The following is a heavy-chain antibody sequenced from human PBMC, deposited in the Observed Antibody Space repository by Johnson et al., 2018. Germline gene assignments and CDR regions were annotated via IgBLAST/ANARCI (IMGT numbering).Heavy chain of an antibody. J-gene: IGHJ3*02. CDR2: MNPNSGNT. V-gene: IGHV1-8*01. Sequence: QVQLQESGAEVKKPGASVKVSCKASGYTFTSYDINWVRQATGQGLEWMGWMNPNSGNTGSAQKFQGRVTMPRNTSIGTAYMELSILRSEDTAVYYCAGTTTTWEDAFDIWGQGTMVTVSS. D-gene: IGHD1-1*01. CDR3: AGTTTTWEDAFDI. CDR1: GYTFTSYD.